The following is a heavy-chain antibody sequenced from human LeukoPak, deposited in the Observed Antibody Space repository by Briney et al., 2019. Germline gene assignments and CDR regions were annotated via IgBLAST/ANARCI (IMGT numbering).Heavy chain of an antibody. CDR3: ARVGGIVGATSLFDY. V-gene: IGHV1-69*05. D-gene: IGHD1-26*01. J-gene: IGHJ4*02. CDR1: GGTFSSYA. Sequence: SVKVSCKASGGTFSSYAISWVRQAPGQGLEWMGGIIPIFGTANYAQKFQGRVTITTDESTSTAYMELSSLRSEDTAVYYCARVGGIVGATSLFDYWGQGTLVTVSS. CDR2: IIPIFGTA.